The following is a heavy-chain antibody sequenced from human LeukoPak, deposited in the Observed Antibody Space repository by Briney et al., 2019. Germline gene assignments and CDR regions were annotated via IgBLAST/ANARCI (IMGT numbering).Heavy chain of an antibody. CDR2: IKQDGSEK. Sequence: PGGSLRLSCVASGFTFGHYWMSWVRQAPGKGLEWVANIKQDGSEKYYVDSVKGRFTFSRDNAKNSLYLQMNSLRAEDTAVYYCARVDKNRWFDTWGQGTLVTVAS. CDR1: GFTFGHYW. J-gene: IGHJ5*02. CDR3: ARVDKNRWFDT. D-gene: IGHD1-14*01. V-gene: IGHV3-7*01.